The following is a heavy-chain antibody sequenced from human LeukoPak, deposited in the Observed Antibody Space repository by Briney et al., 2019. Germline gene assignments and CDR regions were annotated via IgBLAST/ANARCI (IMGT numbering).Heavy chain of an antibody. CDR3: ARHHRGAVAGSWRAYYFDY. CDR2: IYYSGST. D-gene: IGHD6-19*01. CDR1: GGSISSGDYY. Sequence: SETLSLTCTVSGGSISSGDYYWSWIRQPPGKGLEWIGYIYYSGSTNYNPSLKSRVTISVDTSKNQFSLKLSSVTAADTAVYYCARHHRGAVAGSWRAYYFDYWGQGTLVTVSS. J-gene: IGHJ4*02. V-gene: IGHV4-30-4*01.